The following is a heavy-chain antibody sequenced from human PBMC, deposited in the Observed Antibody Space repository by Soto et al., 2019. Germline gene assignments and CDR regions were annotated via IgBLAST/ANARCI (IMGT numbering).Heavy chain of an antibody. V-gene: IGHV3-33*01. J-gene: IGHJ6*02. CDR3: ARGIVRGVVYYGMEV. D-gene: IGHD3-10*02. CDR2: ISYDGSQK. Sequence: GGSLRLSCAASGFSFSSYGMHWARQAPGEGLEWVAVISYDGSQKYYAESVKGRFTISRDNIRNTVDLQMNRLRPEDTSVYYCARGIVRGVVYYGMEVWGQGTTVTVS. CDR1: GFSFSSYG.